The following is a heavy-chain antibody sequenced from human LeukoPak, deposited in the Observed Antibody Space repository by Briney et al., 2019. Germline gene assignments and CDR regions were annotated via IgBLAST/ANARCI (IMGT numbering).Heavy chain of an antibody. Sequence: ASVKVSCKASGFTVTEYYVHWVRQAPGQGLEWMGWINSNNGDTNYAQKFQGRVTMTRDTSISTAYMELRRLRSYDTAVYYCARDLYTFDYWGQGALVTVSS. CDR1: GFTVTEYY. CDR2: INSNNGDT. D-gene: IGHD4-11*01. J-gene: IGHJ4*02. V-gene: IGHV1-2*02. CDR3: ARDLYTFDY.